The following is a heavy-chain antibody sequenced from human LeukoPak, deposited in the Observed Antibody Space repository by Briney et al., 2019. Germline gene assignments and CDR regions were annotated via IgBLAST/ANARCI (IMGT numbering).Heavy chain of an antibody. CDR1: GYTFTGYY. V-gene: IGHV1-2*02. D-gene: IGHD3-9*01. J-gene: IGHJ4*02. CDR2: INPNSGGT. CDR3: ARDVRVRYFDWLFVY. Sequence: ASVKVSCKASGYTFTGYYMHWVRQAPGQGLEWMGWINPNSGGTNYARKFRGRVTITRDTSASTAYMELSSLRSEDTAVYYCARDVRVRYFDWLFVYWGQGTLVTVSS.